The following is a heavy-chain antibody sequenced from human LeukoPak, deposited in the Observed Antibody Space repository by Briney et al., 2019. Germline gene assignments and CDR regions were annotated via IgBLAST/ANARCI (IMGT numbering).Heavy chain of an antibody. D-gene: IGHD5-18*01. J-gene: IGHJ4*02. CDR2: INHSGNT. V-gene: IGHV4-34*01. Sequence: SETLSLTCAVYGGSFSGYYWSWIRQPPGKGLEWIGEINHSGNTNYNPSLKSRVTISVDTSKNQFSLKLSSVTAADTAVYYCATTPVDTAMDYFDYWGQGTLVTVSS. CDR3: ATTPVDTAMDYFDY. CDR1: GGSFSGYY.